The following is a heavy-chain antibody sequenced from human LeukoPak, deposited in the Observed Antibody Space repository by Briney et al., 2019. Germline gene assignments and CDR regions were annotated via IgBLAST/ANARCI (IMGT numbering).Heavy chain of an antibody. J-gene: IGHJ4*02. CDR3: ARQEGINGEYPYYFDY. Sequence: GESLKISCKGSGYSFTSHWIAWVRQMPGKGLEWMGIIYPGDSNTRYSPSFQGQVTISADKTITTAYLQWSSLKASDTAIYYCARQEGINGEYPYYFDYWGQGTLVTVSS. CDR2: IYPGDSNT. D-gene: IGHD1-14*01. V-gene: IGHV5-51*01. CDR1: GYSFTSHW.